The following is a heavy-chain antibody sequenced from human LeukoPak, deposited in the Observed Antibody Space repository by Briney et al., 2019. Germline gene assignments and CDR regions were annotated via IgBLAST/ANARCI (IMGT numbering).Heavy chain of an antibody. V-gene: IGHV3-48*02. CDR3: ARAITMLRGPTYYFDY. J-gene: IGHJ4*02. Sequence: PGGSLRLSCAASGFTFSSYSMTWVRQAPGKGLEWVSYISSSGSTIYYADSVKGRFTISRDSAKNSLSLQMNSLRDEDTAMYYCARAITMLRGPTYYFDYWGQGILVTVSS. CDR1: GFTFSSYS. D-gene: IGHD3-10*01. CDR2: ISSSGSTI.